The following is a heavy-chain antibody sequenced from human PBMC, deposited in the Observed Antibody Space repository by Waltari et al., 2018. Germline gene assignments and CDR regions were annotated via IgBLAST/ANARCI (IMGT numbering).Heavy chain of an antibody. J-gene: IGHJ4*02. V-gene: IGHV3-74*01. CDR3: ARDGLGSSHDY. Sequence: EVQLVASGESLVQQWGSLRLSCAASGFSIRCYWMHWVRQAPGKGLVWVSRIHSDGRSTSYADSVRGRFTISRDNAKNTVYLQMNSLRADDTAVYFCARDGLGSSHDYWGQGTLVTVSS. D-gene: IGHD6-6*01. CDR2: IHSDGRST. CDR1: GFSIRCYW.